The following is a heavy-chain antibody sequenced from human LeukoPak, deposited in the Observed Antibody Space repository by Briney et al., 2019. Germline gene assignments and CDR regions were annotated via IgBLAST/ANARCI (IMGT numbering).Heavy chain of an antibody. CDR1: GFTFSSYE. CDR3: AREFRQTYSSGWSLDY. D-gene: IGHD6-19*01. CDR2: ISSSGSTI. V-gene: IGHV3-48*03. Sequence: GGSLRLSCAASGFTFSSYEMNWVRQAPGKGLEWVSYISSSGSTIYSADSVKGRFTISRDNAKNSLYLQMNSLRAEDTATYYCAREFRQTYSSGWSLDYWGQGTLVTVSS. J-gene: IGHJ4*02.